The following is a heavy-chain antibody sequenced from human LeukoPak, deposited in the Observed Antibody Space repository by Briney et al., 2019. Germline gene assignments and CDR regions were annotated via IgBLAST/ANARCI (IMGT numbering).Heavy chain of an antibody. V-gene: IGHV3-74*01. Sequence: GGSLRLSCGASGFTFSSYWMHWVRHAPGKGLVWVSSIKTDGSTTNYADSVKGRFTISRDNAKNTLYLQMNSLRAEDTTVYYCAGGGYYDYFDYWGQGTLVTVSS. CDR3: AGGGYYDYFDY. J-gene: IGHJ4*02. CDR1: GFTFSSYW. D-gene: IGHD3-22*01. CDR2: IKTDGSTT.